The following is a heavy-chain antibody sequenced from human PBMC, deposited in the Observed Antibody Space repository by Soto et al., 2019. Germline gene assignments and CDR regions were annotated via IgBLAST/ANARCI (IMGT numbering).Heavy chain of an antibody. CDR3: ARAYCISTSCHSCYYYGMDV. CDR2: INAGNGNT. J-gene: IGHJ6*02. Sequence: QVQLVQSGAEEKKPGASVKVSCKASGYTFTSYAMHWVRQAPGQRLEWMGWINAGNGNTKYSQKFQGRVTITRDTSASTAYMELSSLRSEDTAVYYCARAYCISTSCHSCYYYGMDVWGQGTTVTVSS. V-gene: IGHV1-3*05. CDR1: GYTFTSYA. D-gene: IGHD2-2*01.